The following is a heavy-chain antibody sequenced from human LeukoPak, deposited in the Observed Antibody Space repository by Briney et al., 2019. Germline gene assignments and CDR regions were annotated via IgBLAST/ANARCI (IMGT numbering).Heavy chain of an antibody. CDR2: IFHSGDT. J-gene: IGHJ3*02. Sequence: PSETLSLTCAVYGGSFSGYYWSWIRQPPGKELEWIGEIFHSGDTNYKPSLKSRVTISVDKSKNQFSLKLSSVTAADTAVYYCAGAHCGGDCYSGRAFDIWGQGTMVTVSS. CDR1: GGSFSGYY. D-gene: IGHD2-21*02. CDR3: AGAHCGGDCYSGRAFDI. V-gene: IGHV4-34*12.